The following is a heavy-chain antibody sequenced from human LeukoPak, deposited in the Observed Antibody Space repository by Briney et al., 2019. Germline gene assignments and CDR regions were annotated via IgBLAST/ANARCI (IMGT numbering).Heavy chain of an antibody. D-gene: IGHD5-24*01. Sequence: SKTLSLTCSVSGDPVWSYYWTWVRQPPEKGLEWIGYVFFGGQTNYNPSVKSRVTISLDTSRSQFSLNLTSVAAADSAVYCCARGAYADRTGYNLDSWGQGTLVFVSS. V-gene: IGHV4-59*02. J-gene: IGHJ4*02. CDR1: GDPVWSYY. CDR2: VFFGGQT. CDR3: ARGAYADRTGYNLDS.